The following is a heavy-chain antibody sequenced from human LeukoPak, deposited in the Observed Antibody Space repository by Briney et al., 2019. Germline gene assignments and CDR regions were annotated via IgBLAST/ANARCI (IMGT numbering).Heavy chain of an antibody. Sequence: GASVKVSCKASGYTFINYDINWVRQATGQGLEWLGWTNPNSGKTGYAQKFQGRATITSDTSISTAYMELSSLTSEDTAIYYCARATSGTDYWGQGTLVTVSS. CDR3: ARATSGTDY. CDR2: TNPNSGKT. J-gene: IGHJ4*02. D-gene: IGHD6-13*01. V-gene: IGHV1-8*01. CDR1: GYTFINYD.